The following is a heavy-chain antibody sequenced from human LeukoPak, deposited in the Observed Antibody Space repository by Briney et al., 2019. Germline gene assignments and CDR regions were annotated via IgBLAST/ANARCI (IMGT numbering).Heavy chain of an antibody. Sequence: SVKVSCKASGGTFSSYAISWVRQAPGQGLEWMGGIIPIFGTANYAQKFQGRVTITTDESTSTAYMELSSLRSEDTAVYYCARGAAADPRAPEFDYSGQGTLVTVSS. D-gene: IGHD1-14*01. V-gene: IGHV1-69*05. CDR3: ARGAAADPRAPEFDY. J-gene: IGHJ4*02. CDR2: IIPIFGTA. CDR1: GGTFSSYA.